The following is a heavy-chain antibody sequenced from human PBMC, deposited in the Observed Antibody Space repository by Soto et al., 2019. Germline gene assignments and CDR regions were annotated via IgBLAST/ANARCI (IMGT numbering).Heavy chain of an antibody. CDR3: GTFPAARCGGNCYIDF. V-gene: IGHV3-21*03. CDR1: GFDFGTFS. D-gene: IGHD2-21*02. CDR2: ISAGSHYT. J-gene: IGHJ4*02. Sequence: PGGSVRLSCVASGFDFGTFSVTWVRQIPGKGLQWVSSISAGSHYTFYAESIKGRFLISRDNAKKSLYLEMNSLRAEDTGVYHCGTFPAARCGGNCYIDFWGPGTLVTVSS.